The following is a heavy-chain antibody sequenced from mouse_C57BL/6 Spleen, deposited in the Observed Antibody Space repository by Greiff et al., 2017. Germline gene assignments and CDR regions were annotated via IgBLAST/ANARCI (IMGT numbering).Heavy chain of an antibody. CDR2: IHPNSGST. D-gene: IGHD2-4*01. V-gene: IGHV1-64*01. Sequence: VQLQQPGAELVMPGASVKLSCKASGYTFTSYWMHWVKQRPGQGLEWIGMIHPNSGSTNYNEKFKSKATLTVDKSSSTAYMQLSSLTSEDSAVYYCARAYDYPLDDWGQGTSVTVSS. J-gene: IGHJ4*01. CDR3: ARAYDYPLDD. CDR1: GYTFTSYW.